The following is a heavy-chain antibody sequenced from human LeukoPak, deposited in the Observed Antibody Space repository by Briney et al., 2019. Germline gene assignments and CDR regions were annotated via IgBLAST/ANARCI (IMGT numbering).Heavy chain of an antibody. V-gene: IGHV3-30*04. J-gene: IGHJ6*02. CDR2: ISYDGSNK. Sequence: GGSLRLSCAASGFTFSSYAMHWVRQAPGKGLEWVAVISYDGSNKYYADSVKGRFTISRDNSKNTLYLQMNSLRAEDTAVYYCARGVFGESYYGTDVWGQGTTVTVSS. D-gene: IGHD3-10*02. CDR3: ARGVFGESYYGTDV. CDR1: GFTFSSYA.